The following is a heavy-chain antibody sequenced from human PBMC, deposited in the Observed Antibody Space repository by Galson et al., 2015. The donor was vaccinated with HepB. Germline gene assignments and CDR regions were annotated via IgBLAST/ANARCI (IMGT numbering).Heavy chain of an antibody. V-gene: IGHV6-1*01. CDR2: TYYRSKWYN. D-gene: IGHD2-21*01. J-gene: IGHJ3*02. CDR3: ARDEYCGGDCYSAAFDI. CDR1: GDSVSSNSAA. Sequence: CAISGDSVSSNSAAWNWIRQSPSRGLEWLGRTYYRSKWYNDYAVSVKSRITINPDTSKNQFSLQLNSVTPEDTAVYYCARDEYCGGDCYSAAFDIWGQGTMVTVSS.